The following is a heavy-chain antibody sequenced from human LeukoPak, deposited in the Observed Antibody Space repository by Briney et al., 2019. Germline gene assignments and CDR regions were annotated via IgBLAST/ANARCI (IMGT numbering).Heavy chain of an antibody. CDR1: GFTFSSYS. J-gene: IGHJ6*04. CDR3: ARGEDCSSTSCFNYGTDV. Sequence: GGSLRLSCAASGFTFSSYSMNWVRQAPGKGLEWVSSISSSSSYIYYADSVKGRFAISRDNAKNSLYLQMNSLRAEDTAVYYCARGEDCSSTSCFNYGTDVWGKGTTVTVSS. V-gene: IGHV3-21*01. CDR2: ISSSSSYI. D-gene: IGHD2-2*01.